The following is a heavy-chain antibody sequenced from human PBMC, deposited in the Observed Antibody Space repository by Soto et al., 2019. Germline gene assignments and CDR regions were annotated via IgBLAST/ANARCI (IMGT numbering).Heavy chain of an antibody. J-gene: IGHJ4*02. V-gene: IGHV3-9*01. D-gene: IGHD6-19*01. CDR2: ISWDSGTI. Sequence: EVQLVESGGGLVQPGRSLRLSCAASGFTFDDYAMHWVRQAPGRGLECVSGISWDSGTIDYADSVKGRFTVSRDNAKNSLYLQMNSLRAEDTALYYCAEEQSDGWRYFDYCGQRSPLTVCS. CDR1: GFTFDDYA. CDR3: AEEQSDGWRYFDY.